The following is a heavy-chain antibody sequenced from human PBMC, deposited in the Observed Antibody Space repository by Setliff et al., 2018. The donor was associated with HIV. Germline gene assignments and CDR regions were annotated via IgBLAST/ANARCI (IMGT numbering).Heavy chain of an antibody. CDR2: VSYSGST. D-gene: IGHD1-7*01. CDR3: ARGHTWNYYGGDYFDY. V-gene: IGHV4-59*01. CDR1: GGSIGGYH. Sequence: SETLSLTCTVSGGSIGGYHWSWVRQPPGRGLEWIGYVSYSGSTSYNPSLDSRVTMSVDSSRDQFSLRLSSVTATDTAVYYCARGHTWNYYGGDYFDYWGQGSLVTVSS. J-gene: IGHJ4*02.